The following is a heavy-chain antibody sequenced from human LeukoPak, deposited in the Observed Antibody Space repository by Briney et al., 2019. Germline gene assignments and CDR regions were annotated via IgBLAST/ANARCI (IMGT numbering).Heavy chain of an antibody. V-gene: IGHV4-34*01. J-gene: IGHJ4*02. CDR3: ARGRDRSKAGDH. CDR1: GGSCDDYY. Sequence: SETLSFTCAVYGGSCDDYYCSWLRQPPGKGLEWIGEIHPSGIFYYNSSLLSRVTISIDTSKSQFSLRLTSVTAADTAFYYCARGRDRSKAGDHWGQGSVVTVSS. D-gene: IGHD5-24*01. CDR2: IHPSGIF.